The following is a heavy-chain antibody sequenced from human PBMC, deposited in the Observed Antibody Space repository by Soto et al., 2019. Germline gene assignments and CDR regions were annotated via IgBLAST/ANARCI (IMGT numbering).Heavy chain of an antibody. Sequence: SETLSLTCTVSGGSISSGDYYWSWIRQPPGKGLEWIGYIYYSGSTYYNPSLKSRVTISVDTSKNQFSLKLSSVTAADTAVYYCARGPTRPYYYDSSGYGAFDIWGQGTMVTVSS. CDR2: IYYSGST. V-gene: IGHV4-30-4*01. D-gene: IGHD3-22*01. CDR3: ARGPTRPYYYDSSGYGAFDI. J-gene: IGHJ3*02. CDR1: GGSISSGDYY.